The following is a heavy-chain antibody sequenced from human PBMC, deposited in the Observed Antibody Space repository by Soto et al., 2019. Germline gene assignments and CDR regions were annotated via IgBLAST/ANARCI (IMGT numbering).Heavy chain of an antibody. Sequence: VGSLRLSSAASGFTFSSYAMSWVRQAPGKGLEWVSAISGSGGSTYYADSVKGRFTISRDNSKNTLYLQMNSLRAEDTAVYYCAKDSRYSSSWYPGPLDYWGQGTLVTSPQ. CDR1: GFTFSSYA. D-gene: IGHD6-13*01. J-gene: IGHJ4*02. CDR2: ISGSGGST. V-gene: IGHV3-23*01. CDR3: AKDSRYSSSWYPGPLDY.